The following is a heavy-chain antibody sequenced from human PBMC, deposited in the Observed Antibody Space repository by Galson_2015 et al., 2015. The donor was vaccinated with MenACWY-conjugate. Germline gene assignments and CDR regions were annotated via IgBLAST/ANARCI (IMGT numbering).Heavy chain of an antibody. J-gene: IGHJ4*02. Sequence: SLRLSCAASGFTFTNAYMSWVRQAPGKGLEWVGRIRSKTDRATTDYAAPVKGRFTISRDGSKNMLFLQMNSLKIEDTAVYYCTTSRRTGSEDSWGQGILVTVSS. CDR2: IRSKTDRATT. CDR3: TTSRRTGSEDS. CDR1: GFTFTNAY. V-gene: IGHV3-15*01. D-gene: IGHD1-1*01.